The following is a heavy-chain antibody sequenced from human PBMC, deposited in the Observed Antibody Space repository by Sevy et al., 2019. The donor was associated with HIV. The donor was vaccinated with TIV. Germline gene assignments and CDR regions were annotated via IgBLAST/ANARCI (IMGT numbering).Heavy chain of an antibody. CDR2: IGVYNGNL. CDR3: ARVPTYHYGSATYFDY. CDR1: GYIFTNSG. V-gene: IGHV1-18*01. D-gene: IGHD3-10*01. Sequence: KVSCKTSGYIFTNSGITWVRQAPGQGLEWMGWIGVYNGNLKYAQKFQGRVTMTTDTSTSTAYMELTSLRSDDTGVYYCARVPTYHYGSATYFDYWGQGTLVTVSS. J-gene: IGHJ4*02.